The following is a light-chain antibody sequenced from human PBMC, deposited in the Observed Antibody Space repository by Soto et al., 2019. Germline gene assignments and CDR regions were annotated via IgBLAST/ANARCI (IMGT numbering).Light chain of an antibody. J-gene: IGLJ2*01. CDR3: QTWGTGIHV. Sequence: QLVLTQSPSASASLGASVKLTCTLSSGHSSYAIAWHQQQPEKGPRYLMKLNSDGSHSKGDGVPDRFSGSSSGAERYLTISSLPSEDEADYYCQTWGTGIHVFGGGTKVTVL. V-gene: IGLV4-69*01. CDR1: SGHSSYA. CDR2: LNSDGSH.